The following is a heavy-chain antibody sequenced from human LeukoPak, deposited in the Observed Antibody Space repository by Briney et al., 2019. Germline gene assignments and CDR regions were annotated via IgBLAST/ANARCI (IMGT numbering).Heavy chain of an antibody. V-gene: IGHV3-30*18. CDR2: ISYDGSKR. J-gene: IGHJ4*02. D-gene: IGHD3-16*01. CDR3: AKDSSAGGFYFDY. Sequence: PGGSLRLSCAASGFTFSSYVMHWVRQAPGKGLEWVAVISYDGSKRFYADSVKGRFTISRDNSKNTLYLQMNSLRTEDTAVYYCAKDSSAGGFYFDYWGQGTLVTVSS. CDR1: GFTFSSYV.